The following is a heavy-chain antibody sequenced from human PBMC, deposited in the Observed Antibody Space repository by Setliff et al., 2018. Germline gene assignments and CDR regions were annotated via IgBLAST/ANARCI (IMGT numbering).Heavy chain of an antibody. CDR3: ARVESMVRGKNILRHFDY. J-gene: IGHJ4*02. CDR1: GYTFSNYG. V-gene: IGHV1-18*01. Sequence: EASVKVSCKASGYTFSNYGVTWVRQAPGQGLEWMGWVTIYNGNTKYAQNLQGRLTLTTDISTSTAYMELGSLTTDDTAVYYCARVESMVRGKNILRHFDYWCQGIQVTVSS. D-gene: IGHD3-10*01. CDR2: VTIYNGNT.